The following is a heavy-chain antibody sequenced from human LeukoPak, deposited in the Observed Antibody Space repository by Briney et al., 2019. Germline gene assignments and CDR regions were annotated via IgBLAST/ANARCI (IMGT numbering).Heavy chain of an antibody. V-gene: IGHV3-30-3*01. CDR1: GFTFSSYA. CDR2: ISYDGSNK. CDR3: AREVPNDAFDI. J-gene: IGHJ3*02. D-gene: IGHD3-10*01. Sequence: GGSLRLSCAASGFTFSSYAMHWVRQAPGKGLEWVAVISYDGSNKYYADSVKGRFTISRDNSKNTLYLQMNSLRAEDTAVYYCAREVPNDAFDIWGQGTMVTVSS.